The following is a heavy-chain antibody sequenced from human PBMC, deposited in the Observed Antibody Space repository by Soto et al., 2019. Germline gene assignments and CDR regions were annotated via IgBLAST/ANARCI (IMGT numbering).Heavy chain of an antibody. J-gene: IGHJ3*02. V-gene: IGHV3-53*01. Sequence: GGSLRLSCSASGFTVNGKKYITWVRQAPGKGLEWVSALYIADGTFYADSVKGRFTVSIDSSKNTVYLQMNNLSPEDTAVYYCATWLLREHAFDIWGLGTMVTVSS. D-gene: IGHD2-15*01. CDR3: ATWLLREHAFDI. CDR2: LYIADGT. CDR1: GFTVNGKKY.